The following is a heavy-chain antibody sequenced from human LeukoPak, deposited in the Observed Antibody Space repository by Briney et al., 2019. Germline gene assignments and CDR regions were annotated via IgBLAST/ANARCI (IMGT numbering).Heavy chain of an antibody. Sequence: GGSLRLSCAASGFTFAGYAMSWVRQAPGKGLEWVSIINGSGGSTYYADSVKGRFTISRDNSRNTLYLQMNTLRAEDTAVYFCAKSPVSSCRGSFCYPFDYWGQGNLVTVSS. D-gene: IGHD2-15*01. CDR2: INGSGGST. V-gene: IGHV3-23*01. CDR3: AKSPVSSCRGSFCYPFDY. CDR1: GFTFAGYA. J-gene: IGHJ4*02.